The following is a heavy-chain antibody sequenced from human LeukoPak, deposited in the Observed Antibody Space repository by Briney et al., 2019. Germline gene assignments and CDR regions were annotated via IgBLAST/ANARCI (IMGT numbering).Heavy chain of an antibody. J-gene: IGHJ5*02. CDR2: IYYSGST. CDR1: GGSISSYY. CDR3: ARGNVGYYTGNWFDP. V-gene: IGHV4-59*01. D-gene: IGHD3-3*01. Sequence: SETLSLTCTVPGGSISSYYWSWIRQPPGKGLEWIGYIYYSGSTNYNPSLKSRVTISVDTSKNQFSLKLSSVTAADTAVYYCARGNVGYYTGNWFDPWGQGTLVTVSS.